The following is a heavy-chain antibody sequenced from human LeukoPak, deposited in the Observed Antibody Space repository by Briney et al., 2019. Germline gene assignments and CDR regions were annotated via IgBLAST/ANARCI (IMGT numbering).Heavy chain of an antibody. CDR3: AKGRGDTAMAPIDY. CDR2: ISGTGGNT. D-gene: IGHD5-18*01. V-gene: IGHV3-23*01. CDR1: GFTFSTYA. Sequence: GGSLRLSCAASGFTFSTYAMNWDRQAPGKGLEWVSGISGTGGNTYYADSVKGRFTISRDNSKNTLFLQMNSLRAEDTAVYYCAKGRGDTAMAPIDYWGQGTLVTVSS. J-gene: IGHJ4*02.